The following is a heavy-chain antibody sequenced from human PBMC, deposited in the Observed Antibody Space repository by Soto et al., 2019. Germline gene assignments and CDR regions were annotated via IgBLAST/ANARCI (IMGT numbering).Heavy chain of an antibody. CDR1: GYTFTSYG. D-gene: IGHD3-3*01. Sequence: QVQLVQSGAEVKKPGASVKVSCKASGYTFTSYGISWVRQAPGQGLEWMGWISAYNGNTNYAQKLQGRVTMTTDTSTSTAYMELRILRSDDTAVYYCAREAYDCWSGYYTRGVYYYYGMDVWGQGTTVTVSS. V-gene: IGHV1-18*04. CDR3: AREAYDCWSGYYTRGVYYYYGMDV. CDR2: ISAYNGNT. J-gene: IGHJ6*02.